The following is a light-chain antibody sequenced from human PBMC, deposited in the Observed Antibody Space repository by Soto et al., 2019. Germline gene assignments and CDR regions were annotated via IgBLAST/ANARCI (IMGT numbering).Light chain of an antibody. CDR2: EGS. CDR3: SSYTASSTFV. CDR1: SSDVGSGSHNL. V-gene: IGLV2-14*02. J-gene: IGLJ1*01. Sequence: QSVLTQPASVSGSPGQSITISCTGTSSDVGSGSHNLVSWYQQRPGKVPKLMIYEGSKRPSGVSNRFSGSKSGYTASLTISGLQAEDEADYYCSSYTASSTFVFGTGTKVTVL.